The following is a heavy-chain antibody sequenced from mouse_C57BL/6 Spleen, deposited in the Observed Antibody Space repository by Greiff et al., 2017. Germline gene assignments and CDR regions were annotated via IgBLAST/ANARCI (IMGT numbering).Heavy chain of an antibody. CDR1: GYTFTDYY. J-gene: IGHJ3*01. CDR2: INPNNGGT. V-gene: IGHV1-26*01. CDR3: ARSGTYYSNSPWFAY. Sequence: VQLQQSGPELVKPGASVKISCKASGYTFTDYYMNWVKQSHGKSLEWIGDINPNNGGTSYNQQFKGKATLTVDKSSSTAYMELRSLTSEDSAVXYCARSGTYYSNSPWFAYWGQGTLVTVSA. D-gene: IGHD2-5*01.